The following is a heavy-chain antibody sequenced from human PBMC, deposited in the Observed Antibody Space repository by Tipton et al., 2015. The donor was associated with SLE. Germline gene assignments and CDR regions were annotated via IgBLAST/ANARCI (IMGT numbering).Heavy chain of an antibody. CDR3: ARGRIAVAGNHFDY. J-gene: IGHJ4*02. CDR1: GGSISSSSYY. V-gene: IGHV4-39*07. Sequence: TLSLTCTVSGGSISSSSYYWGWIRQPPGKGLEWIGNIYYTGNTFYNPSLKSRVTISADTSKNQFSLKLSSVTAADTAVYYCARGRIAVAGNHFDYWGQGTLVTVSS. CDR2: IYYTGNT. D-gene: IGHD6-19*01.